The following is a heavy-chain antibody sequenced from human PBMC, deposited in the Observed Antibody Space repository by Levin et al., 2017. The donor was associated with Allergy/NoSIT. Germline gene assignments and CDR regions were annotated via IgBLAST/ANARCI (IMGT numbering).Heavy chain of an antibody. D-gene: IGHD6-19*01. CDR1: GFTFSSSS. CDR3: ARAPLGIAVAGIDY. J-gene: IGHJ4*02. V-gene: IGHV3-48*02. CDR2: ISSSSSTI. Sequence: LSLTCAASGFTFSSSSMNWVRQAPGKGLEWVSYISSSSSTIYYADSVKGRFTISRDNAKNSLYLQMNSLRDEDTAVYYCARAPLGIAVAGIDYWGQGTLVTVSS.